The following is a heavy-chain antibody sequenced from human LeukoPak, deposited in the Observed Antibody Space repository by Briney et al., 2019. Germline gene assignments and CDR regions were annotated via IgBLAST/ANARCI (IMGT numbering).Heavy chain of an antibody. J-gene: IGHJ4*02. Sequence: GGSLRLSCAASGFTFSSYAMGWVRQAPGKGLEWVSAISGSGGSTYYADSVKGRFTISRDNSKNTMYLQVNRLRAEDTAVYYCAKSMTTVTTPTVSYWGQGTLVTVSS. CDR2: ISGSGGST. V-gene: IGHV3-23*01. CDR3: AKSMTTVTTPTVSY. D-gene: IGHD4-17*01. CDR1: GFTFSSYA.